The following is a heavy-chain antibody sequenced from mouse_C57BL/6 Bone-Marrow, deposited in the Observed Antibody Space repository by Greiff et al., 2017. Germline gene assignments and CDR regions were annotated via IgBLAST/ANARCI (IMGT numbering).Heavy chain of an antibody. CDR3: ARRLLRGSAMDY. Sequence: DVKLVESGGDLVKPGGSLKLSCAASGFTFSSYGMSWVRQTPDKRLEWVATISSGGSYTYYPDSVKGRFTISRDNAKNTLYLQMSSLKSEDTAMYDCARRLLRGSAMDYWGQGTSVTVSS. V-gene: IGHV5-6*02. D-gene: IGHD1-1*01. J-gene: IGHJ4*01. CDR2: ISSGGSYT. CDR1: GFTFSSYG.